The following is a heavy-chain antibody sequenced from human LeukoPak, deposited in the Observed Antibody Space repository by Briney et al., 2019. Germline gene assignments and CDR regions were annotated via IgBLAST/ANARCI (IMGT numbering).Heavy chain of an antibody. CDR3: ARGPRAGFVYYYGSGSFDY. CDR2: IYYSGST. Sequence: PSETLSLTCTVSGGSISSYYWSWIRQPPGKGLEGIGYIYYSGSTNYNPSLKSRVTISVDTSKNQFSLKLSSVTAADTAVYYCARGPRAGFVYYYGSGSFDYWGQGTLVTVSS. D-gene: IGHD3-10*01. J-gene: IGHJ4*02. CDR1: GGSISSYY. V-gene: IGHV4-59*12.